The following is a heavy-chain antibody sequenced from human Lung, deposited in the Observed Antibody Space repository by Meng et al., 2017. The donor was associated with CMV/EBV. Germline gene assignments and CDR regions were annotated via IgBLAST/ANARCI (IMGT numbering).Heavy chain of an antibody. CDR1: GFTFSSYA. Sequence: GESLKISCAASGFTFSSYAMHWVRQAPGKGLEWVAVISYDGSNKYYADSVKGRFTISRDNSKNTLYLQMNSLRAEDTAVYYCARDHNLGFDYWGQGTLVTVSS. V-gene: IGHV3-30-3*01. CDR3: ARDHNLGFDY. J-gene: IGHJ4*02. CDR2: ISYDGSNK. D-gene: IGHD1-1*01.